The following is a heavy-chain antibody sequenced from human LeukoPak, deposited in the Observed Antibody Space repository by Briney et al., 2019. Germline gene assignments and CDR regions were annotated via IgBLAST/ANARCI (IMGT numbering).Heavy chain of an antibody. Sequence: SQTLSLTCTVSGGSISSGDYYWSWIRQPPGKGLEWIGYIYYSGSTYYNPSLKSRVTISVDTSKNQFSLKLSSVTAADTAVYYCARSPPFSSDSSSWYSDNWFDPWGQGTLVTVSS. CDR2: IYYSGST. CDR3: ARSPPFSSDSSSWYSDNWFDP. CDR1: GGSISSGDYY. V-gene: IGHV4-30-4*01. J-gene: IGHJ5*02. D-gene: IGHD6-13*01.